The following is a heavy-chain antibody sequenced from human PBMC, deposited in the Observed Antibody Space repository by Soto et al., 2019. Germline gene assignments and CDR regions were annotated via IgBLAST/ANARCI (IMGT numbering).Heavy chain of an antibody. CDR1: GYTFSSYI. CDR3: ARDLLTVSGSEAHNWFDP. D-gene: IGHD3-10*01. J-gene: IGHJ5*02. CDR2: INAGNGNT. Sequence: GASVKVSCKASGYTFSSYIIHWVRQAPGQKLEWMGWINAGNGNTKYSQKFQGRVTIISDTSATTAYMEPSSLRSEDTAVYYCARDLLTVSGSEAHNWFDPWGQGTLVTVSS. V-gene: IGHV1-3*01.